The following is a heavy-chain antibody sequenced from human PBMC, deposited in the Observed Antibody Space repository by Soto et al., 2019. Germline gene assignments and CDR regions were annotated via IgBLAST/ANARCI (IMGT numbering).Heavy chain of an antibody. CDR1: GFTFSSYA. J-gene: IGHJ2*01. D-gene: IGHD4-17*01. V-gene: IGHV3-23*01. CDR3: AKRTVGWYFDL. CDR2: LSGSGGST. Sequence: EVQRLESGGGLVQPGGSLRLSCAASGFTFSSYAMNWVRQAPGQGLEWVSVLSGSGGSTYYADAVKGRFTISRDNSKNTLYLQMNSLRAEDTAVYYCAKRTVGWYFDLWGRGTLVTVSS.